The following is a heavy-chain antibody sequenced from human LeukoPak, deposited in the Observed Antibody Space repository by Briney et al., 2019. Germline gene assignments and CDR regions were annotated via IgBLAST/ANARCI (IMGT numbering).Heavy chain of an antibody. CDR1: GFTFSSYY. Sequence: PGGSLRLSCAASGFTFSSYYMSWVRQAPGKGLEWVSVISGSGDDTYYGDSVKGRFTISRDNSKNTLYLQMNSLRAEDTAVYYCAKLPQVAGDGYNFDYWGQGTLATVSS. D-gene: IGHD5-24*01. J-gene: IGHJ4*02. V-gene: IGHV3-23*01. CDR2: ISGSGDDT. CDR3: AKLPQVAGDGYNFDY.